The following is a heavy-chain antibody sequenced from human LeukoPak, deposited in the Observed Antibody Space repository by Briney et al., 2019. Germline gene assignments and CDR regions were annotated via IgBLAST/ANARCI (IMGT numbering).Heavy chain of an antibody. D-gene: IGHD6-13*01. V-gene: IGHV3-23*01. J-gene: IGHJ4*02. CDR3: AKTPYRSSNLYFDY. CDR1: GFTVSSNY. Sequence: GGSLRLSCAASGFTVSSNYMSWVRQAPGKGLEWVSAISGSGGSTYYADSVKGRFTISRDNSKNTLYLQMNSLRAEDTAVYYCAKTPYRSSNLYFDYWGQGTLVTVSS. CDR2: ISGSGGST.